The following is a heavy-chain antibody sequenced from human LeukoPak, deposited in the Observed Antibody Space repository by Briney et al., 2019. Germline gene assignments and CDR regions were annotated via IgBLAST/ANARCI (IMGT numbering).Heavy chain of an antibody. J-gene: IGHJ6*03. CDR3: AKRGGYSSNWSPEDPRSRVYYYYYYMDV. D-gene: IGHD6-13*01. Sequence: GGSLRLSCAASGFIFSHYTMTWVRQAPGMGLEWVSSINGSGDATKYADSVMGRFTISRDNSKNTLYLQMNSLRAEDTSVYYCAKRGGYSSNWSPEDPRSRVYYYYYYMDVWGKGTTVTVSS. CDR1: GFIFSHYT. V-gene: IGHV3-23*01. CDR2: INGSGDAT.